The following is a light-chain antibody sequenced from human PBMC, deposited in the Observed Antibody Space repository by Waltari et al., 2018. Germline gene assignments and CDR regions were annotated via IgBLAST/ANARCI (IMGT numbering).Light chain of an antibody. CDR2: GAS. CDR1: QSVSSS. J-gene: IGKJ1*01. CDR3: LQRSNWPQT. Sequence: EIVMTQSPPTLSLSPGERATPSCRASQSVSSSLAWYQQKPGQAPRLLIYGASSRATGIPDRFSGSGSGTDFTLTISSLEPEDVGVYYCLQRSNWPQTFGQGTKVEIK. V-gene: IGKV3D-15*01.